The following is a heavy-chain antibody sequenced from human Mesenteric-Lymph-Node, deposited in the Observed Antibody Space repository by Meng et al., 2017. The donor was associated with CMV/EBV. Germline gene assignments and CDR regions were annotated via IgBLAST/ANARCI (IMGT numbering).Heavy chain of an antibody. V-gene: IGHV1-2*02. CDR3: ARDRSSHYYDSSGPENMNWFDP. CDR2: INPDRGIT. J-gene: IGHJ5*02. CDR1: GYTFTASY. D-gene: IGHD3-22*01. Sequence: ASVKVSCKAFGYTFTASYIHWVRQAPGQGLEWMGWINPDRGITDYAQKFQGRVTMTRDTSISTAYMELSRLRSDDTAVYYCARDRSSHYYDSSGPENMNWFDPWGQGTLVTVSS.